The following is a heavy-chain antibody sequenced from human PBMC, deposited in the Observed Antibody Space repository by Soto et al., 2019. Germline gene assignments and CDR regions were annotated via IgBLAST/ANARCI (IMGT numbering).Heavy chain of an antibody. D-gene: IGHD1-1*01. CDR3: TRGSTTGTTIPFDY. V-gene: IGHV3-49*03. CDR2: IRIKAYGGTT. Sequence: GGSLRLSCTASGFTFGDYAMSWFRQAPGKGLEWVGFIRIKAYGGTTEYAASVKGRFTISRDDSKSIAYLQMNSLKTEDTAVYYCTRGSTTGTTIPFDYWGQGTLVTVSS. CDR1: GFTFGDYA. J-gene: IGHJ4*02.